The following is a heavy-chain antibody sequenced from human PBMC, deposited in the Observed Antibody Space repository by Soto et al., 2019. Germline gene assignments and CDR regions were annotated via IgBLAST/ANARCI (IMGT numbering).Heavy chain of an antibody. CDR2: IYPGDSDT. CDR1: GYSFTSYW. CDR3: ARQRIAAYAASAFDI. D-gene: IGHD6-6*01. Sequence: GESLKISCTGSGYSFTSYWIGWVRQMTGKGLEWMGIIYPGDSDTRYSPSFQGQVTISADKSISTAYLQWSSLKASDTAMYYCARQRIAAYAASAFDIWGQGTMVTVSS. J-gene: IGHJ3*02. V-gene: IGHV5-51*01.